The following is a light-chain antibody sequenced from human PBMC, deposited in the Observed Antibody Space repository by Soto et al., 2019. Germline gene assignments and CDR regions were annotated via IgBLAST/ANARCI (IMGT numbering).Light chain of an antibody. CDR2: AAS. V-gene: IGKV1-39*01. Sequence: DIQMTQSPSSLSASVGDRVTITCRASQSISNYLYWYQQKPGKAPKLLIHAASSLQSGVPSRFSGSGSGTEFTLTISSLQPEDFATYSCHQTYSTPWTFGQGTKVEIK. CDR1: QSISNY. J-gene: IGKJ1*01. CDR3: HQTYSTPWT.